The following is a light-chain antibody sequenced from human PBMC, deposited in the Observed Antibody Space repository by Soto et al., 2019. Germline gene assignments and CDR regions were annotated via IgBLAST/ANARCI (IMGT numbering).Light chain of an antibody. V-gene: IGKV3-20*01. CDR2: GAS. CDR3: QQYGTSPIT. Sequence: EIGMSQSPATLSVSPGERATLSCRASQGIGSYLAWYQHKLGQPPRLLIYGASNRATGIPERFSGSGSGTDFTLTISSLEPEDFAVYYCQQYGTSPITFGQGTRLEIK. CDR1: QGIGSY. J-gene: IGKJ5*01.